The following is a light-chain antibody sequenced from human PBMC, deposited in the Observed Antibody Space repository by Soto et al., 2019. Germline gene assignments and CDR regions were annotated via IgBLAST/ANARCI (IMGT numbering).Light chain of an antibody. V-gene: IGKV3-15*01. CDR2: GAS. Sequence: IVLTQSPGTLSLSAGESATLSCRASQSVSSSYLAWYQQKPGQAPRLLIFGASTRATGIPDRFGGSGSGTEFTLTISSLQSEDFAVYYCQQYNNWPPETFGQGTKVDIK. CDR1: QSVSSSY. J-gene: IGKJ1*01. CDR3: QQYNNWPPET.